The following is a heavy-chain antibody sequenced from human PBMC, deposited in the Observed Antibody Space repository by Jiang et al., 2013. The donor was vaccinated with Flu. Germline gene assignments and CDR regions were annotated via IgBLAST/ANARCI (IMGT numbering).Heavy chain of an antibody. Sequence: SGAEVKGPGASVVISCKASGYAFNTYHIHSVRQAPGQGLEWMGIINLGNGATVYAQKFQGRVTMTRDTSTGTVYMDLSSLRSEDTAMYYCARERSGGNFDYWGQGTLVTVSS. J-gene: IGHJ4*02. D-gene: IGHD2-15*01. CDR3: ARERSGGNFDY. CDR1: GYAFNTYH. V-gene: IGHV1-46*02. CDR2: INLGNGAT.